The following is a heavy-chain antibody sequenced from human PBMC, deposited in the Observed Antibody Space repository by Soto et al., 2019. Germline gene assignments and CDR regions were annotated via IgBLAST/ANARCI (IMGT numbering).Heavy chain of an antibody. CDR3: ARALTTADY. Sequence: SETLSLTCAVYGGSFSGYYWSWIRQPPGKGLEWIGEINHSGSTNYNPSLKSRATISVDTSKNQFSLKLSSVTAADTAVYYCARALTTADYWGQGTLVTVSS. CDR2: INHSGST. D-gene: IGHD4-17*01. J-gene: IGHJ4*02. CDR1: GGSFSGYY. V-gene: IGHV4-34*01.